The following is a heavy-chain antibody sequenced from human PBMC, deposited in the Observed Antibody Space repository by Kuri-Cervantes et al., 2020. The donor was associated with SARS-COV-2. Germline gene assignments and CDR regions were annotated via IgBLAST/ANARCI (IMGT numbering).Heavy chain of an antibody. Sequence: GESLKISCAASGFTFSGYWMSWIRQAPGKGLEWVANIKQDGSEKYYVDSVKGRFTISRDNAKNSLYLQMNSLRAEDTAVYYCARVFSSGYCSSTSCYDFDYWGQGTLVTVSS. D-gene: IGHD2-2*01. J-gene: IGHJ4*02. CDR3: ARVFSSGYCSSTSCYDFDY. CDR2: IKQDGSEK. V-gene: IGHV3-7*01. CDR1: GFTFSGYW.